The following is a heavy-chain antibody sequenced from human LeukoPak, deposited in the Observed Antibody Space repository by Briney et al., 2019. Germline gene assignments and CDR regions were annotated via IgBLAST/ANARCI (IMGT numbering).Heavy chain of an antibody. CDR1: GFPSSKNL. D-gene: IGHD6-19*01. J-gene: IGHJ4*02. V-gene: IGHV3-74*01. Sequence: GGSLRLSCGASGFPSSKNLMLWVRQAPGKGLESVSRINTDGTVTTYADSVKGRFTVSRDNADNTMFLQMNSVRDEDTAVYYCATKQWLAPPPDSWGQGTPVTVSS. CDR3: ATKQWLAPPPDS. CDR2: INTDGTVT.